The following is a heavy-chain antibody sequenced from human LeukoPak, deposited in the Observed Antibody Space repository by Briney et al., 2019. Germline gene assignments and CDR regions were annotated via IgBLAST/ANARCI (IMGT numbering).Heavy chain of an antibody. CDR1: GYTFTSYD. CDR2: MNPNSGNT. D-gene: IGHD5-12*01. Sequence: GASVKVSCKASGYTFTSYDINWVRQATGQGLEWMGWMNPNSGNTGYAQKFQGRVTMTRNTSISTAYMELSSLRSEDTAVYYCARGRELLWRWLQLRGPRIDYWGQGTLVTVSS. V-gene: IGHV1-8*01. J-gene: IGHJ4*02. CDR3: ARGRELLWRWLQLRGPRIDY.